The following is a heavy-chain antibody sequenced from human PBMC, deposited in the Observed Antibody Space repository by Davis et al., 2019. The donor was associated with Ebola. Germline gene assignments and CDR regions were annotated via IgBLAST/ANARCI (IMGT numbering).Heavy chain of an antibody. J-gene: IGHJ5*02. CDR1: GYTFTSYA. CDR2: INAGNGNT. Sequence: AASVKVSCKASGYTFTSYAMHWVRQAPGQRLEWMGWINAGNGNTKYSQKFQGRVTITRDTSASTAYMELSSLRSEDTAVYYCARVDASYYDFWSGYNWFDPWGQGTLVTVSS. V-gene: IGHV1-3*01. CDR3: ARVDASYYDFWSGYNWFDP. D-gene: IGHD3-3*01.